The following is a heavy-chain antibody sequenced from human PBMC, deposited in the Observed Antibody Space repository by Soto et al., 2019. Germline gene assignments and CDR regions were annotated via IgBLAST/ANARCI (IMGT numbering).Heavy chain of an antibody. D-gene: IGHD6-19*01. CDR2: ISGSGSSP. V-gene: IGHV3-23*01. CDR1: GFTFSNDA. Sequence: PGGSLRLSWPAYGFTFSNDAMNWVRQAPGKGLEWVSTISGSGSSPYYADSVKGRFTISRDNSKNTLYLQMDSLRAGDSAIYYCAKEGTSGLYYFDYWGQGPLVTVSS. J-gene: IGHJ4*02. CDR3: AKEGTSGLYYFDY.